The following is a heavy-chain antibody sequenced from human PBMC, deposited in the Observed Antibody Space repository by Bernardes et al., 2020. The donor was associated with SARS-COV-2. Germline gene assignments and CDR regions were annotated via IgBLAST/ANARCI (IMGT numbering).Heavy chain of an antibody. CDR2: IFGGGRT. V-gene: IGHV3-53*01. CDR3: ARPASASGTNFDH. D-gene: IGHD6-13*01. J-gene: IGHJ4*02. Sequence: GGSLRLSCAVSGFDVSVNYMTWVRQAPGKGLEWVSVIFGGGRTFYADSVKGRFTISRDNSKNTLYLQMNTLRAEDTAMYFCARPASASGTNFDHWGRGTLVTVSS. CDR1: GFDVSVNY.